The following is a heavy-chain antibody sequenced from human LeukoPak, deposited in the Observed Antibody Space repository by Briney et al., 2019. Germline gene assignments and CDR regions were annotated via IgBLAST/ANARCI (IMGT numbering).Heavy chain of an antibody. D-gene: IGHD1-26*01. V-gene: IGHV4-34*01. Sequence: PSETLSLTCAVYGGSFSGYYWSWIRQPPGKGLEWIGEINHSGSTNYNPSLKSRVTISVDTSKNQFSLKLSSVTAADTAVYYCARGRSWCGGVGALNYWGQGTLVTVSS. CDR2: INHSGST. CDR1: GGSFSGYY. J-gene: IGHJ4*02. CDR3: ARGRSWCGGVGALNY.